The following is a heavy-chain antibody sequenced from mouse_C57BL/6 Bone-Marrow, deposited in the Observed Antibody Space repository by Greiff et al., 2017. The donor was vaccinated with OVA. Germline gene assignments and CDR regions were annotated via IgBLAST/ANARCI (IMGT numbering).Heavy chain of an antibody. J-gene: IGHJ2*01. Sequence: VQLKQSGPELVKPGASVKMSCKASGYTFTDYNMHWVKQSHGKSLEWIGYINPNNGGTSYNQKFKGKATLTVNKSSSTAYMELRSLTSEDSAVYYCARLITTVVAHFDYWGQGTTLTVSS. CDR3: ARLITTVVAHFDY. CDR2: INPNNGGT. V-gene: IGHV1-22*01. CDR1: GYTFTDYN. D-gene: IGHD1-1*01.